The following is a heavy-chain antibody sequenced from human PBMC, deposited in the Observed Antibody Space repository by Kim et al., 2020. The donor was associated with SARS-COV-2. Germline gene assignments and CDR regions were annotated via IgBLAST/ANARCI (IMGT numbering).Heavy chain of an antibody. V-gene: IGHV5-51*01. CDR2: IYPGDSDT. CDR3: ARQYSYDADHDAFDI. Sequence: GESLQISCKGSGYSFTSYWIGWVRQMPGKGLEWMGIIYPGDSDTRYSPSFQGQVIISADKSISTAYLQWSSLKASDTAMYYCARQYSYDADHDAFDIWGQGTMVTVSS. CDR1: GYSFTSYW. J-gene: IGHJ3*02. D-gene: IGHD5-18*01.